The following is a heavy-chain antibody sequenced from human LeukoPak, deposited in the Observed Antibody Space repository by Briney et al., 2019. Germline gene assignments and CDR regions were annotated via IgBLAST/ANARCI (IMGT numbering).Heavy chain of an antibody. Sequence: GGSLRLSCAASGFTVSSNYMSWVRQAPGKGLEWVASIKEDGTEKSYVDSVKGRFTISRDNAKNSLYLQMNSLRAEDKAVYYCARSSVRGYSGYEDYWGQGTLVTVSS. CDR3: ARSSVRGYSGYEDY. J-gene: IGHJ4*02. CDR1: GFTVSSNY. D-gene: IGHD5-12*01. CDR2: IKEDGTEK. V-gene: IGHV3-7*01.